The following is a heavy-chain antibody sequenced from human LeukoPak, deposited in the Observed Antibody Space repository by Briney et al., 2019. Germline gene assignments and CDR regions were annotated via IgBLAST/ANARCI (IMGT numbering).Heavy chain of an antibody. CDR2: IRYDGSNK. Sequence: GGSLRLSCAASGFTFSSYGMHWVRQAPGKGLEWVAFIRYDGSNKYYVDSVKGRFTISRDNSKNTLYLQMNSLRAEDTAVYYCARGVRDGYNSREDFFRYFTKKKYYMDVWGKGTTVTVSS. V-gene: IGHV3-30*02. CDR1: GFTFSSYG. J-gene: IGHJ6*03. D-gene: IGHD5-24*01. CDR3: ARGVRDGYNSREDFFRYFTKKKYYMDV.